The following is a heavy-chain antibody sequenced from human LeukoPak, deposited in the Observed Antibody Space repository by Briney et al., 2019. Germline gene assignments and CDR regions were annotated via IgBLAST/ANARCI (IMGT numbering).Heavy chain of an antibody. CDR1: GFTFSRYW. Sequence: GGSLRLSCAASGFTFSRYWMNWVRQSPGKGLEWVADIKQDGSGKYYVDSVKGRFTISRDDAKNSLYLLMNSLRVEDTAVYYCARALYGDYGDGMDVWGTGTTVTVSS. J-gene: IGHJ6*04. CDR2: IKQDGSGK. D-gene: IGHD4-17*01. V-gene: IGHV3-7*04. CDR3: ARALYGDYGDGMDV.